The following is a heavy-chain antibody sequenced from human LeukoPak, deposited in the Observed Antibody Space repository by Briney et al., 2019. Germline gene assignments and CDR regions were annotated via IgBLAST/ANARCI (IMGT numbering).Heavy chain of an antibody. D-gene: IGHD2-2*01. J-gene: IGHJ4*02. CDR1: GFTFSNAW. CDR3: RLDCSSTSCYAGRVFDY. V-gene: IGHV3-15*01. CDR2: IKSKTDGGTT. Sequence: GGSLRLSCAASGFTFSNAWMSWVRQAPGKGLEWVGRIKSKTDGGTTDYAAPVKGRFTISRDDSKNTLYLQMNSLKTEDTAVYYCRLDCSSTSCYAGRVFDYWGQGTLVTVSS.